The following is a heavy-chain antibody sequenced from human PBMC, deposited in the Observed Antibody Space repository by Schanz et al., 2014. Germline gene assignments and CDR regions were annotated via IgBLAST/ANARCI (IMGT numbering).Heavy chain of an antibody. V-gene: IGHV1-18*01. CDR3: ARDKAQYTNASYVRYFDY. J-gene: IGHJ4*02. CDR1: GYTFTSYG. D-gene: IGHD3-10*02. Sequence: QVQLVQSGAEVKKPGASVKVSCKASGYTFTSYGISWVRQAPGQGREWMGWISPSNGNTIYGQKHQGRVVMTADTDTTTTYMDLRSLRSDDTTVYYCARDKAQYTNASYVRYFDYWGQGTLVTVSS. CDR2: ISPSNGNT.